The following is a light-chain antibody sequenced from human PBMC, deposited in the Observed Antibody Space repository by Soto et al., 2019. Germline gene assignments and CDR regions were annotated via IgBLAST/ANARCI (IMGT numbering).Light chain of an antibody. J-gene: IGKJ5*01. Sequence: EIVMSQSPATPSVSPGERATLSCRASQSVSNNLAWYQQKPGQAPRLLIYGASTRATGIPARFSGSGSETEFTLTISSLQSEDFAVYYCQQYNNRPPDTFGQGTRLEIK. CDR3: QQYNNRPPDT. CDR1: QSVSNN. V-gene: IGKV3-15*01. CDR2: GAS.